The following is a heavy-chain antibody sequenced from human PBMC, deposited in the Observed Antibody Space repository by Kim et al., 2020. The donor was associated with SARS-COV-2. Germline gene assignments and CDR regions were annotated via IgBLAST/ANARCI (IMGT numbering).Heavy chain of an antibody. J-gene: IGHJ6*02. CDR2: IYSGGST. CDR3: ARVGADENYYYYYGMDV. CDR1: GFTVSSNY. D-gene: IGHD6-13*01. Sequence: GGSLRLSCAASGFTVSSNYMSWVRQAPGKGLEWVSVIYSGGSTYYADSVKGRFTISRDNSKNTLYLQMNSLRAEDTAVYYCARVGADENYYYYYGMDVWGQGTTVTVSS. V-gene: IGHV3-53*01.